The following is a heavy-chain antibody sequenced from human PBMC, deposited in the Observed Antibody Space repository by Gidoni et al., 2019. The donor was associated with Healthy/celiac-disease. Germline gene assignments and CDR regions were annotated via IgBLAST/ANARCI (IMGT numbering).Heavy chain of an antibody. J-gene: IGHJ1*01. CDR3: ARVRSSIAARPYFQH. CDR2: INPNSGGT. V-gene: IGHV1-2*02. D-gene: IGHD6-6*01. Sequence: QVQLVQSGAEVKKPGASVKVACQASGYTFTGYSMHWVRQAPGQGLECMGWINPNSGGTNYAQKFQGRVTMTRDTSISTAYMELSRLRSDDTAVYYCARVRSSIAARPYFQHWGQGTLVTVSS. CDR1: GYTFTGYS.